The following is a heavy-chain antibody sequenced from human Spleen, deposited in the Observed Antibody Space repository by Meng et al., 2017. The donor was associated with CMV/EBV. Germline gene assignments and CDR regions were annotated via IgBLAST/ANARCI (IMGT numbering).Heavy chain of an antibody. J-gene: IGHJ4*02. D-gene: IGHD3-22*01. CDR2: ISYDGSNK. CDR3: ARGDYYHSSTYLSGDY. V-gene: IGHV3-30-3*01. CDR1: GFTFSSYA. Sequence: GESLKISCAASGFTFSSYAMHWVRQAPGKGLEWVAVISYDGSNKYYADSVKGRFTISRDNSKNTLYLQMNSLRAEDTAVYYCARGDYYHSSTYLSGDYWGQGTQVTVSS.